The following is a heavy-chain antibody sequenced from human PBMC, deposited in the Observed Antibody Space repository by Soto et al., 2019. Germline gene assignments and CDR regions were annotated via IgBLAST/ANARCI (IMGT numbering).Heavy chain of an antibody. CDR2: ISGSGGST. CDR1: GFTFSSYA. Sequence: PGGSLRLSCAASGFTFSSYAMSWVRQAPGKGLEWVSAISGSGGSTYYADSVKGRFTISRDNSKNTLYLQMNSLRAEDTAVYYCAKGRKYCTNGVCYSAGYNWFDPWGQGTLVTVSS. J-gene: IGHJ5*02. D-gene: IGHD2-8*01. V-gene: IGHV3-23*01. CDR3: AKGRKYCTNGVCYSAGYNWFDP.